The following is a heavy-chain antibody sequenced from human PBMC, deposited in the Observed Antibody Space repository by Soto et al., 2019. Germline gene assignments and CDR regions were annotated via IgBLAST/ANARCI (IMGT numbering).Heavy chain of an antibody. D-gene: IGHD6-19*01. CDR1: GFTFSSYG. J-gene: IGHJ4*02. CDR2: ISYDGSNK. Sequence: QVQLVESGGGVVQPGRSLRLSCAASGFTFSSYGMHWVRQAPGKGLEWVAVISYDGSNKYYADSVKGRFTISRDNSKNTLYLQMNSLRDEDTAVYYCARGSGLDYWGQGTLVTVSS. V-gene: IGHV3-30*03. CDR3: ARGSGLDY.